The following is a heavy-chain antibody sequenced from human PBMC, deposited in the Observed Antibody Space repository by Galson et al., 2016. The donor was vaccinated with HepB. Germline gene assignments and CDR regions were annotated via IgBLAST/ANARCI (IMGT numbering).Heavy chain of an antibody. CDR3: ARPFYYDSSGYHQYLQY. Sequence: SLRLSCAASGFTFSSYSMNWVRQAPGKGLEWISYINSHSSTTYYADSVKGRFTISSDNAKNSLYLQLDSLRDEDTAVYYCARPFYYDSSGYHQYLQYWGQGTLVIASS. D-gene: IGHD3-22*01. CDR2: INSHSSTT. J-gene: IGHJ1*01. CDR1: GFTFSSYS. V-gene: IGHV3-48*02.